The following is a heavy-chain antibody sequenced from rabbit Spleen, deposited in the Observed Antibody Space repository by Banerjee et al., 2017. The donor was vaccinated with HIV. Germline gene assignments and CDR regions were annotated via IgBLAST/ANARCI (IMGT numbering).Heavy chain of an antibody. D-gene: IGHD8-1*01. CDR2: AYAGNSGST. CDR1: GFSFNSGYD. CDR3: ARDAGTSFSTYGMDL. V-gene: IGHV1S45*01. Sequence: QEQVVESGGGLVQPEGSLTLTCKASGFSFNSGYDMCWVRQAPGKGLEWVACAYAGNSGSTYSATWAKGRFTISKTSSTTVTLQMTSLTAADTATYFCARDAGTSFSTYGMDLWGPGTLVTVS. J-gene: IGHJ6*01.